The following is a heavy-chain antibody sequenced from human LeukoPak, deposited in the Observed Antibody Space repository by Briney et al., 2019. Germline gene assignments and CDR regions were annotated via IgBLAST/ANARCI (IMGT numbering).Heavy chain of an antibody. CDR3: AACSSTSCYSYYYGMDV. CDR1: GGSVSSGSYY. CDR2: IYYSGST. V-gene: IGHV4-61*01. Sequence: SETLSLTCTVSGGSVSSGSYYWSWIRQPPGKGLEWIGYIYYSGSTNYNPSLKSRVTISVDTSKNQFSLKLSSVTAADTAVYYCAACSSTSCYSYYYGMDVWGQGTTVTVSS. J-gene: IGHJ6*02. D-gene: IGHD2-2*01.